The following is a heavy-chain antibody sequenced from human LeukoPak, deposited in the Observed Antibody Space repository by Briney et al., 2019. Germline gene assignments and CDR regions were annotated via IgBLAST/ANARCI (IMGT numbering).Heavy chain of an antibody. Sequence: GGSLRLSCAASGFTFSNAWMSWVRQAPGKELEWVGRIKSKRNGGKKADAAHVKGRFTISRDDSKTTLYLQMNSLKTEDTAVYYCTTVVGATTRSPFDYWGQGTLVTVSS. V-gene: IGHV3-15*01. D-gene: IGHD1-26*01. J-gene: IGHJ4*02. CDR2: IKSKRNGGKK. CDR3: TTVVGATTRSPFDY. CDR1: GFTFSNAW.